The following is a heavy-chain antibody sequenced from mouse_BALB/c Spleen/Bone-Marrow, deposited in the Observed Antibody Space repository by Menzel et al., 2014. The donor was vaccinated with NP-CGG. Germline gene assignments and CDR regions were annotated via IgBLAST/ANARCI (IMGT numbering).Heavy chain of an antibody. D-gene: IGHD2-10*02. V-gene: IGHV1-12*01. CDR2: IYPGNGDT. CDR3: ARGGYGNYLYYAMDY. Sequence: QVQLKESGAELVKPGASVKMSCKASGYTFTNYNMHWVKQTPGQGLEWIGAIYPGNGDTSYNQKFKGKATLTADKSSSTAYMQLSGPASEDSAVYYCARGGYGNYLYYAMDYWGQGTSVTVSS. J-gene: IGHJ4*01. CDR1: GYTFTNYN.